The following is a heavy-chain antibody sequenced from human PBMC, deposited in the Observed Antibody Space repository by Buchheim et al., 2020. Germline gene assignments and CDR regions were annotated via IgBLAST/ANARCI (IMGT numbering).Heavy chain of an antibody. Sequence: EVQLVESGGGLVQPGGSLRLSCAASGFTFSSYSMNWVRQAPGKGLEWVSYISSSSSTIYYADSVKGRFTISRDNAQNSLYLQMNSLRAEDTAVYYCASRPYCSSTSCHGSVDYWGQGTL. CDR1: GFTFSSYS. CDR2: ISSSSSTI. D-gene: IGHD2-2*01. J-gene: IGHJ4*02. CDR3: ASRPYCSSTSCHGSVDY. V-gene: IGHV3-48*01.